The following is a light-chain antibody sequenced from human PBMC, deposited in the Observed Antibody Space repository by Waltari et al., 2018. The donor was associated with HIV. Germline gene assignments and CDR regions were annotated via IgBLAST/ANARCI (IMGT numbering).Light chain of an antibody. CDR2: SNN. J-gene: IGLJ2*01. CDR3: AAWDDSRNGEVI. CDR1: NSNIGSNS. Sequence: QSVLTQPPSASGTPGQRVTISCSGRNSNIGSNSVNWYQQVPGTAPKLLIYSNNPRPSGVPDRFPGSKSGNSASLAISGLRSEDEADYYCAAWDDSRNGEVIFGGGTKLTVL. V-gene: IGLV1-44*01.